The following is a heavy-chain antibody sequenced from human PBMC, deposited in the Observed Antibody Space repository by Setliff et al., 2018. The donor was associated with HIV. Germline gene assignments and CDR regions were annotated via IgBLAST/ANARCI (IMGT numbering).Heavy chain of an antibody. CDR3: ARGGGYDSSSSDAFDI. V-gene: IGHV4-34*01. D-gene: IGHD3-22*01. CDR1: GGSLSGYH. J-gene: IGHJ3*02. Sequence: SETLSLTCAVYGGSLSGYHWSWIRQSPEKGLEWIGEINHSGSTNYNPSLKSRVTMSVDTSKNQFSLKLSSVTAADTAVYYCARGGGYDSSSSDAFDIWGHGTMVTVSS. CDR2: INHSGST.